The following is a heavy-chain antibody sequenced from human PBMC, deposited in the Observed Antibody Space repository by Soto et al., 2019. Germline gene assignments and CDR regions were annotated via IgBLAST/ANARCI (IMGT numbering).Heavy chain of an antibody. J-gene: IGHJ6*03. V-gene: IGHV1-69*04. CDR1: GGTFSSYT. CDR2: IIPILGIA. Sequence: VKVSCKASGGTFSSYTISWVRQAPGQGLEWMGRIIPILGIANYAQKFQGRVTITADKSTSTAYMGLSSLRSEDTAVYYCAREGYQLLWLPGSGSYDNYYYYYMDVWGKGTTVTVSS. D-gene: IGHD3-10*01. CDR3: AREGYQLLWLPGSGSYDNYYYYYMDV.